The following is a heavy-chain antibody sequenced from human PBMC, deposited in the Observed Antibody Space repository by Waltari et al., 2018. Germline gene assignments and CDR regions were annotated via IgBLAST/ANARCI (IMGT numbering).Heavy chain of an antibody. CDR3: GGKSFHRGLLYLLHMGV. D-gene: IGHD1-26*01. CDR1: GGTFSSYA. CDR2: VSPRFGNR. V-gene: IGHV1-69*05. Sequence: QVQLVQSGAEVKKPGSSVKVSCKASGGTFSSYAISWVRQAPGQGLEWMGGVSPRFGNRNYAKKVQGRVTVTTEQTDDTGHQEAERPGSWDTGVVYWGGKSFHRGLLYLLHMGVRGKRATVT. J-gene: IGHJ6*03.